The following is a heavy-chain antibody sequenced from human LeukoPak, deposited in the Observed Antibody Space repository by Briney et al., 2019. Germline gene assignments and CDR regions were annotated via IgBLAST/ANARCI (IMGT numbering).Heavy chain of an antibody. CDR2: FSVGGGTT. J-gene: IGHJ4*02. D-gene: IGHD2-21*02. Sequence: GGSLRLACAASGCTFSTDAMSWVRQAPGKGVEWVSAFSVGGGTTYYADSVKGRFTISRDNSKNMLYLQMNSLRAEDTAVYYCARTPAYCGGDCYSTFDYWGQGTLVTVSS. CDR1: GCTFSTDA. V-gene: IGHV3-23*01. CDR3: ARTPAYCGGDCYSTFDY.